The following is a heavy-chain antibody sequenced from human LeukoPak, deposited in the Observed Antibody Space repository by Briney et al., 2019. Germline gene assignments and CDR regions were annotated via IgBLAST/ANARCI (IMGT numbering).Heavy chain of an antibody. CDR1: GGSFSGYY. D-gene: IGHD3-10*01. V-gene: IGHV4-34*01. J-gene: IGHJ6*03. CDR3: ARVMVRGVIRPFFYYYFDL. Sequence: PSETLSLTCAVYGGSFSGYYWRWIRQPPGKGLVWMGEINHSGSTNYNPSLKSRVTISVDTSKNQFSLKLSSVTAADTAVYYCARVMVRGVIRPFFYYYFDLWGKGTPVTISS. CDR2: INHSGST.